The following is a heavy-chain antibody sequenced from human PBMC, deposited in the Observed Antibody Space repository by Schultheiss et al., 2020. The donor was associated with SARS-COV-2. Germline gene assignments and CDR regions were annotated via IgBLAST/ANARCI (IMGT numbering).Heavy chain of an antibody. CDR2: INHSGST. J-gene: IGHJ5*02. V-gene: IGHV4-39*07. Sequence: SQTLSLTCTVSGGSISSSSYYWGWIRQPPGKGLEWIGEINHSGSTNYNPSLKSRVTISVDTSKNQFSLKLSSVTAADTAVYYCARYRTIFGVVIMGGNWFDPWGQGTLVTVSS. CDR3: ARYRTIFGVVIMGGNWFDP. D-gene: IGHD3-3*01. CDR1: GGSISSSSYY.